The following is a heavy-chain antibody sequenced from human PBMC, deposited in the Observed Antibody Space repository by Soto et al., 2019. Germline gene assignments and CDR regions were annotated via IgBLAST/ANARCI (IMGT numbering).Heavy chain of an antibody. V-gene: IGHV4-31*03. CDR1: GGSISSGGYY. J-gene: IGHJ4*02. D-gene: IGHD2-15*01. CDR2: IYYSGST. CDR3: ARSGADCSGGSCPFDY. Sequence: QVQLQESGPGMVKPSQTLSLTCTVSGGSISSGGYYWSWIRQHPGKGLEWIGYIYYSGSTYYNPSLKSRVTISVDTSKNQFFLKLSSVTAADTAVYYCARSGADCSGGSCPFDYWGQGTLVTVSS.